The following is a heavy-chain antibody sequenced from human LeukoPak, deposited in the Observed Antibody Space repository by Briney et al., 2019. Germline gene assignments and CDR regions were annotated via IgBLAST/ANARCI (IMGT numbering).Heavy chain of an antibody. V-gene: IGHV3-23*01. CDR2: ISGSGGST. CDR3: AKDLSYYDSSGYYSWFDP. D-gene: IGHD3-22*01. Sequence: GGSLRLSCAASGFTFSSYAMSWVRQAPGKGLEWVSAISGSGGSTYYAESVKGRFTISRDNSKNTLYLQMNSLRAEDTAVYYCAKDLSYYDSSGYYSWFDPWGQGTLVTVSS. J-gene: IGHJ5*02. CDR1: GFTFSSYA.